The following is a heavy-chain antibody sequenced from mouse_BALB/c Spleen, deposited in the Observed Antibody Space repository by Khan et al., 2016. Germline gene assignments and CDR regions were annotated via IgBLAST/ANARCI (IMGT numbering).Heavy chain of an antibody. D-gene: IGHD2-2*01. CDR3: ARRGYGYHFDY. J-gene: IGHJ2*01. CDR1: GYTFTSYW. Sequence: QVQLKQSEAELARPGASVKLSCKASGYTFTSYWMQWVKQRPGQGLEWIGAIYPGDGDTRYTQKFKGKATLTADKSSSTAYMQLSSLASEDSAVYYCARRGYGYHFDYWGQGTTLTVSS. CDR2: IYPGDGDT. V-gene: IGHV1-87*01.